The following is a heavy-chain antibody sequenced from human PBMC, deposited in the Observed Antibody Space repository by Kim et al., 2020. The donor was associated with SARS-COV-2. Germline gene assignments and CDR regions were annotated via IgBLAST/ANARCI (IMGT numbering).Heavy chain of an antibody. Sequence: SETLSLTCTVSGGSISSYYWSWIRQPAGKGLEWIGRIYTSGSTNYNPSLKSRVTMSVDTSKNQFSLKLSSVTAADTAVYYCARERGIVVVPAAIYDYWGQGTLVTVSS. CDR1: GGSISSYY. CDR2: IYTSGST. V-gene: IGHV4-4*07. J-gene: IGHJ4*02. D-gene: IGHD2-2*02. CDR3: ARERGIVVVPAAIYDY.